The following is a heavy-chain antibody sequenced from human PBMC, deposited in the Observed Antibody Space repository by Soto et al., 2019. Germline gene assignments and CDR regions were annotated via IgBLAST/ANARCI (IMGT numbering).Heavy chain of an antibody. CDR3: ARVLYYGFGCYSPYGMDV. Sequence: QVQLVQSGAEVKKPGSSVKVSCKTSGVSFNNNGIGWVRQAPGHGLEWMGGVSPPFRTSNYARKFQGKISITADASTGTVNKELSSLTSEDTTQYYCARVLYYGFGCYSPYGMDVWGQGTTVTVSS. J-gene: IGHJ6*02. CDR1: GVSFNNNG. CDR2: VSPPFRTS. D-gene: IGHD3-10*01. V-gene: IGHV1-69*01.